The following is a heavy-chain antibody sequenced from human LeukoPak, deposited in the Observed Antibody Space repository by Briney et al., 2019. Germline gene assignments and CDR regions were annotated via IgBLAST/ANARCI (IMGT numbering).Heavy chain of an antibody. CDR2: IIPIFGTA. J-gene: IGHJ5*02. CDR3: ARLGQIAAAGHNWFDP. V-gene: IGHV1-69*01. D-gene: IGHD6-13*01. Sequence: SVKVSCKASGGTFSSHAISWVRQAPGQGLEWMGGIIPIFGTANYAQKFQGRVTITADESTSTAYMELSSLRSEDTAVYYCARLGQIAAAGHNWFDPWGQGTLVTVSS. CDR1: GGTFSSHA.